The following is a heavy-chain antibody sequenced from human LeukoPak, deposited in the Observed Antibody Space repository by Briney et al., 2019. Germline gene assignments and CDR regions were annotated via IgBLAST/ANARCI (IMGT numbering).Heavy chain of an antibody. Sequence: GGSLRLFCAASGFTFSSFGMHWVRQAPGKGLEWVAVIWYDGSNQYYADSVKGRFTISRDNSKNTLYLQMNSLRAEDTAVYYCARDKLSYWYFDLWGRGTLVTVSS. CDR2: IWYDGSNQ. CDR3: ARDKLSYWYFDL. D-gene: IGHD1-1*01. CDR1: GFTFSSFG. V-gene: IGHV3-33*01. J-gene: IGHJ2*01.